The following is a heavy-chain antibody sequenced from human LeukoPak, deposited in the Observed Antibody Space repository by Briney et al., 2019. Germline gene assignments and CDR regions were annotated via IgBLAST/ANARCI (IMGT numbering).Heavy chain of an antibody. CDR1: GFSVITNY. Sequence: GGSLRLSCAASGFSVITNYLTWVRQAPGQGLECVSLIYSGGSTYYADSVRDRFIFSRDNSKNTVYLQMNTLRDEDTAVYFCERDNLEMTTIGDAFDIWGQGTMVTVST. CDR2: IYSGGST. J-gene: IGHJ3*02. D-gene: IGHD5-24*01. V-gene: IGHV3-66*01. CDR3: ERDNLEMTTIGDAFDI.